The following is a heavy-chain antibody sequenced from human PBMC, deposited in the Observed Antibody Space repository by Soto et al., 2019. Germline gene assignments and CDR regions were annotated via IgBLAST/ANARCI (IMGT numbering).Heavy chain of an antibody. Sequence: EMQLVESGGGLVKPGGSLRLSCAGSGFTFRSSTMSWVRQAPGKGLEWVSSISSSSSYIYYADSLKGRFTISRDNAKNSLYLQLSSLRAEDTAVYFCARDLGEMYAIWGQGALVTVSS. CDR2: ISSSSSYI. V-gene: IGHV3-21*01. CDR1: GFTFRSST. D-gene: IGHD2-8*01. J-gene: IGHJ4*02. CDR3: ARDLGEMYAI.